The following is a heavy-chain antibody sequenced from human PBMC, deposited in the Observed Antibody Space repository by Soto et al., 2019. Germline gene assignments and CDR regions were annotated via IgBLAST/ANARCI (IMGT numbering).Heavy chain of an antibody. V-gene: IGHV3-23*01. D-gene: IGHD3-3*01. J-gene: IGHJ4*02. CDR2: ISGSGDNR. Sequence: EVVLLESGGGLVRSGGSLRLSCAASGFIFKNYAMSWVRQAPGKGLEWVSAISGSGDNRYYADSVRGRFTISRDNSKSVVFLQMVSLTAEDSAVYFCASEGGDFWSGYGGRGQGTLVTVS. CDR1: GFIFKNYA. CDR3: ASEGGDFWSGYGG.